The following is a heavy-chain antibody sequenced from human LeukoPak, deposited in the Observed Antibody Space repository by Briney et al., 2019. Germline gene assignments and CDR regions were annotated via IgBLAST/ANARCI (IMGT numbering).Heavy chain of an antibody. CDR1: GYSFTSYW. Sequence: GESLKISCKGSGYSFTSYWIGWVRQMPGKGLEWMGIIYPGDSDTRYSPSFQGQVTISADKSISTAYLQWSSLKASDTAMYYCASTIYGGNFEYYFDYWGQGTLVTVSS. D-gene: IGHD4-23*01. CDR3: ASTIYGGNFEYYFDY. J-gene: IGHJ4*02. V-gene: IGHV5-51*01. CDR2: IYPGDSDT.